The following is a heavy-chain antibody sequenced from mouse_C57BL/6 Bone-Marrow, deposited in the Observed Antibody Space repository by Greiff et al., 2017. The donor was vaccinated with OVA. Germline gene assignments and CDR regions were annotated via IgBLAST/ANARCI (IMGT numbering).Heavy chain of an antibody. CDR2: IHPTSGST. D-gene: IGHD1-2*01. V-gene: IGHV1-64*01. CDR1: GYTFTSYW. CDR3: ARHYYGYYSMDY. J-gene: IGHJ4*01. Sequence: QVQLQQPGAELVKPGASVKLSCKASGYTFTSYWMHWVKQRPGQGLEWIGMIHPTSGSTNYNETFKSKATLTVDKSSSTAYMQLSSLTSEDSAVYYCARHYYGYYSMDYWGQGTSVTVSS.